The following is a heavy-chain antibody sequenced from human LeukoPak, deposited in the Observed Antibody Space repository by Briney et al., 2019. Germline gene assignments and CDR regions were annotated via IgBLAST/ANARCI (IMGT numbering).Heavy chain of an antibody. CDR3: ARGVVVPAVILFCTQVVVWFDP. CDR2: MNPNSGNT. CDR1: GYTFTSYD. V-gene: IGHV1-8*03. D-gene: IGHD2-2*02. Sequence: ASVKVSCKASGYTFTSYDINWVRQATGQGREWMGWMNPNSGNTGYAQKFQGRVTITRNTSISTAYMELSSLRSEDTAVYYCARGVVVPAVILFCTQVVVWFDPWGQGTLVTVSS. J-gene: IGHJ5*02.